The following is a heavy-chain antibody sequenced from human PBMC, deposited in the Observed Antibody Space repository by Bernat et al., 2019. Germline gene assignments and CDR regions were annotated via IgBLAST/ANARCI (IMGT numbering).Heavy chain of an antibody. V-gene: IGHV3-9*01. CDR2: ISWNSVTI. J-gene: IGHJ3*02. CDR3: SKAVAAAVSDAFDI. D-gene: IGHD6-13*01. CDR1: GFTFDDYA. Sequence: EVQLVESGGGLVQPGRSLRLSCAASGFTFDDYAMYWVRQVPGKGLEWVSGISWNSVTITYADSVNGRFTISRDNAKNSLYLQMNSLRAEDTAFYYCSKAVAAAVSDAFDIWGHGTMVTVSS.